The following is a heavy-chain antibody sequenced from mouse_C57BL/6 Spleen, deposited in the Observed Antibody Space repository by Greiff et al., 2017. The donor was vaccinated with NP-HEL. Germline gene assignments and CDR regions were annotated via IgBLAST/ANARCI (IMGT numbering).Heavy chain of an antibody. V-gene: IGHV1-52*01. CDR3: ARDGDYFDISHYYFDY. J-gene: IGHJ2*01. Sequence: VQLQQPGAELVRPGSSVKLSCKASGYTFTSYWMHWVKQRPIQGLEWIGSIDPSDSETHYNEKFKDKATLTVDKSSSTAYMQLSSLTSEDSAVYYCARDGDYFDISHYYFDYWGQGTTLTVSS. D-gene: IGHD1-1*01. CDR1: GYTFTSYW. CDR2: IDPSDSET.